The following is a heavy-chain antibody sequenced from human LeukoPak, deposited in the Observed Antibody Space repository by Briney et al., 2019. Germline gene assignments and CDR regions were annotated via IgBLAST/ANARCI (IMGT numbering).Heavy chain of an antibody. CDR1: GGSISSYY. D-gene: IGHD2-2*01. CDR3: ATHRGYSSSTSRTTTYNWFAP. V-gene: IGHV4-59*01. J-gene: IGHJ5*02. Sequence: PSETLSLTCTDPGGSISSYYWSSIRQPPGEGLEWRGYVYYSGRTTYNPSLKSRVTMSVETSKNKCSRKLICVTSAETAVYYCATHRGYSSSTSRTTTYNWFAPWGQGTLVTVSS. CDR2: VYYSGRT.